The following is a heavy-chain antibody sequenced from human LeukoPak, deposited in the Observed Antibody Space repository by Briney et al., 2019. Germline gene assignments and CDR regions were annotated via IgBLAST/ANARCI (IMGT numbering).Heavy chain of an antibody. CDR2: VSVSRSTI. V-gene: IGHV3-23*01. CDR3: AKSDNWDSGGHPSSFEY. J-gene: IGHJ4*02. CDR1: GFPFSVYA. Sequence: GGSLRLSCAASGFPFSVYAMSCVRQAPGKGLEYVSDVSVSRSTIYIEDSVKCRFTISTDKTKSTLYMQMNSVRAEGTAVYNSAKSDNWDSGGHPSSFEYWGQGTLVTVSS. D-gene: IGHD1-26*01.